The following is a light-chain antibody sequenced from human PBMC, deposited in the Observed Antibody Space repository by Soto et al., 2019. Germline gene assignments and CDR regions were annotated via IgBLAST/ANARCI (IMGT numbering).Light chain of an antibody. Sequence: DIVMTQSPLSLPVTPGAPASFSCRSSQSLLHSNGYNYLDWYLQKPGQSPQPLIYLGSHRASGVPDRFSGSGSGTDFTLKISRVEAEDVGVYYCMQALQSPLTFGGGTKVESK. CDR2: LGS. V-gene: IGKV2-28*01. CDR1: QSLLHSNGYNY. CDR3: MQALQSPLT. J-gene: IGKJ4*01.